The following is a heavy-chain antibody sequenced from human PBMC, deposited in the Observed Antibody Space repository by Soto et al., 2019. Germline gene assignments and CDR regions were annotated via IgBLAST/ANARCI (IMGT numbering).Heavy chain of an antibody. CDR3: AKDADYGDYYFDY. Sequence: EVQLVESGGGLVQPGRSLRLSCAASGFTLDDYAMHWVRQAPGKGLEWVSGIRWNSGSIGYADSVKGRFTISRDNAKNSLYLQMNSLRAEDTALYYCAKDADYGDYYFDYWGQGTLVTVSS. CDR2: IRWNSGSI. V-gene: IGHV3-9*01. J-gene: IGHJ4*02. D-gene: IGHD4-17*01. CDR1: GFTLDDYA.